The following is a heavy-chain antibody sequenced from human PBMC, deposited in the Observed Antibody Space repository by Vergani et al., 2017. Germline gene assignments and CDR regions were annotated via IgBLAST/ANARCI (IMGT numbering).Heavy chain of an antibody. D-gene: IGHD2-21*02. J-gene: IGHJ4*02. CDR3: AKYLRDSTDGLPDS. CDR1: GFTFSSHG. V-gene: IGHV3-33*08. CDR2: IWYDGSNK. Sequence: QVHLVESGGGVVQPGRSLRLSCVVSGFTFSSHGMHWVRQAPGKGLEWVAVIWYDGSNKYYGDSVKGRFTISRDNSKDILYLQMDSLRSEDTALYYCAKYLRDSTDGLPDSWGPGTLVIVSS.